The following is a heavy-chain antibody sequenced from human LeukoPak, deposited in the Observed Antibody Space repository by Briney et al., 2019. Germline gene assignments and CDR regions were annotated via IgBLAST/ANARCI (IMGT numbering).Heavy chain of an antibody. V-gene: IGHV4-30-4*01. CDR2: IYYSGST. CDR1: GGSISSGDYY. J-gene: IGHJ3*02. Sequence: PSETLSLTCTVSGGSISSGDYYWSWIRQPPGKGLEWIGYIYYSGSTYYNPSLKSRVTISVDTSKNQFSLKLSSVTAADTAVYYCAALVTTKGSYAFDIWGQGTMVTVSS. D-gene: IGHD4-17*01. CDR3: AALVTTKGSYAFDI.